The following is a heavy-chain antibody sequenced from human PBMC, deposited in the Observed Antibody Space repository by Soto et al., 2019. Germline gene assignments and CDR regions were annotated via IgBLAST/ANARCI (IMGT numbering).Heavy chain of an antibody. CDR2: ISESGDGT. V-gene: IGHV3-23*01. J-gene: IGHJ6*02. CDR1: GFTFNAYA. Sequence: GGSLRLSCAASGFTFNAYAMTWVRQAPGKGLEWVSLISESGDGTYYADSVKGRFTISRDNSQRTLNLQMNSLRAEDTAVYYCAKNGDFWSWGMDVWGQGTTVTVSS. CDR3: AKNGDFWSWGMDV. D-gene: IGHD3-3*01.